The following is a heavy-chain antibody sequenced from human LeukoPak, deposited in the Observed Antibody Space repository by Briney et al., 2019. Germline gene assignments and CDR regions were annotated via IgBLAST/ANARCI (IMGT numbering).Heavy chain of an antibody. V-gene: IGHV4-34*01. D-gene: IGHD3-9*01. CDR2: INHSGST. CDR3: ARVGPVRYFDWLSHYYYMDV. J-gene: IGHJ6*03. CDR1: GGSFSGYY. Sequence: SETLSLTCAVYGGSFSGYYWSWIRQPPGKGLEWIGEINHSGSTNYNPSLKSRVTISVDTSKNQFSLKLSSVTAADTAVYYCARVGPVRYFDWLSHYYYMDVWGKGTTVTVSS.